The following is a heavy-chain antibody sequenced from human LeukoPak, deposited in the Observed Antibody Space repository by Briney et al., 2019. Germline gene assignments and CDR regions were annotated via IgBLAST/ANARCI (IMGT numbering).Heavy chain of an antibody. J-gene: IGHJ4*02. CDR2: INHSGST. CDR1: GGSISSGSYY. V-gene: IGHV4-39*07. D-gene: IGHD1-26*01. Sequence: PSETLSLTCTVSGGSISSGSYYWSWIRQPPGKGLEWIGEINHSGSTNYNPSLKSRVTISVDTSKNQFSLKLSSVTAADTAVYYCAVTSGSYPLFAYWGQGTLVTVSS. CDR3: AVTSGSYPLFAY.